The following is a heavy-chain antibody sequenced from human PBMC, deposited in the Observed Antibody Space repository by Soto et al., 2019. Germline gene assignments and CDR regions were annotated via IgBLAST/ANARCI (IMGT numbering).Heavy chain of an antibody. CDR3: ARDLGYGSGSYQSWFDP. CDR2: IYYSGST. V-gene: IGHV4-31*03. D-gene: IGHD3-10*01. CDR1: GGSISSGGYY. Sequence: QVQLQESGPGLVKPSQTLSLTCTVSGGSISSGGYYWSWIRQHPGKGLEWIGYIYYSGSTYYNPSLKGRVTISVDTSKNQFSLKLSSVTAADTAVYYCARDLGYGSGSYQSWFDPWGQGTLVTVSS. J-gene: IGHJ5*02.